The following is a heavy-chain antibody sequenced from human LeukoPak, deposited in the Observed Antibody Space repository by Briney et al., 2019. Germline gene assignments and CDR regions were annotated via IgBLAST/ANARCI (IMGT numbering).Heavy chain of an antibody. D-gene: IGHD3-3*01. J-gene: IGHJ4*02. CDR2: INPNSGGT. CDR1: GYTFTAYY. CDR3: ARVDSRGYEYDY. Sequence: ASVKVSCKAYGYTFTAYYMHWVRQAPGQGLEWMGWINPNSGGTNYAQKFQGRVTMTRDTSISTAYMELSRLRSDDTAVYYCARVDSRGYEYDYWGQGTLVTVSS. V-gene: IGHV1-2*02.